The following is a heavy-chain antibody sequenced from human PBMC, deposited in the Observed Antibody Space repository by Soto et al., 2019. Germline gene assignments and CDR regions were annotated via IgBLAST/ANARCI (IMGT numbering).Heavy chain of an antibody. V-gene: IGHV4-31*03. CDR2: IYYSGST. Sequence: QVQLQESGPGLVKPSQTLSLTCTVSGGSISSGGYYWSWIRQHPGKGLEWIGYIYYSGSTYYNPSLKSRVTISVDPSKNQFSLKLSSVTAADTAVYYCAVWFGELHRDNWFDPWGQGTLVTVSS. CDR1: GGSISSGGYY. D-gene: IGHD3-10*01. CDR3: AVWFGELHRDNWFDP. J-gene: IGHJ5*02.